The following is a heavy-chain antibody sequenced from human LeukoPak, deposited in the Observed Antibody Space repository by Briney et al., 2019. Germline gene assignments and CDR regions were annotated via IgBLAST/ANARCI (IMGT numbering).Heavy chain of an antibody. V-gene: IGHV4-59*08. CDR1: GGSFSGYY. CDR2: IYYSGST. D-gene: IGHD1-14*01. Sequence: SETLSLTCAVYGGSFSGYYWSWIRQPPGKGLEWIGYIYYSGSTNYNPPLKSRVTISVDTSKNQFSLKLSSVTAADTAVYYCARTGGQGLDYWGQGTLVTVSS. CDR3: ARTGGQGLDY. J-gene: IGHJ4*02.